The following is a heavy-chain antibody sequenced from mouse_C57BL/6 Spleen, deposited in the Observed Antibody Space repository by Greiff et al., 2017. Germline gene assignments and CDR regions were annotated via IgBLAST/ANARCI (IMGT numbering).Heavy chain of an antibody. CDR3: ARSDYDEFAY. Sequence: VQLQQSGAELVKPGASVKLSCKASGYTFTSYWITWVKQRPGQGLEWIGDIYPGSGSTNYNEKFKSKATLTVDTSSSTAYMQLSSLTSEDSAVYYGARSDYDEFAYWGQGTLVTVSA. D-gene: IGHD2-4*01. V-gene: IGHV1-55*01. J-gene: IGHJ3*01. CDR1: GYTFTSYW. CDR2: IYPGSGST.